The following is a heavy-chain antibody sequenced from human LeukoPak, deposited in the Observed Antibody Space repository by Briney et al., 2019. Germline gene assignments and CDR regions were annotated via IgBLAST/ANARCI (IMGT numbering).Heavy chain of an antibody. Sequence: GGSLRLSCTASGFIFSTYSMIWVRQAPGKGLEWVTSISSGSSNIYYADSVKGRFTISRDNAQNSLYLQMNSLRAEDTAVYYCAKGDVSVTREFDYWGQGTLVTVSS. CDR2: ISSGSSNI. D-gene: IGHD7-27*01. J-gene: IGHJ4*02. V-gene: IGHV3-21*01. CDR1: GFIFSTYS. CDR3: AKGDVSVTREFDY.